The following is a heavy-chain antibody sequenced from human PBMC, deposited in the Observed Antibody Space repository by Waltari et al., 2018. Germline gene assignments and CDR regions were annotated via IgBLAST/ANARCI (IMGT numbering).Heavy chain of an antibody. CDR2: INHSGST. CDR3: ARQSMIVLNDAFDI. J-gene: IGHJ3*02. D-gene: IGHD3-22*01. CDR1: GGSFSGYY. V-gene: IGHV4-34*01. Sequence: QVQLQQWGAGLLKPSEILSLTCAVYGGSFSGYYWSWIRQPPGKGLEWIGEINHSGSTNYNPSLKSRVTISVDTSKNQFSLKLSSVTAADTAVYYCARQSMIVLNDAFDIWGQGTMVTVSS.